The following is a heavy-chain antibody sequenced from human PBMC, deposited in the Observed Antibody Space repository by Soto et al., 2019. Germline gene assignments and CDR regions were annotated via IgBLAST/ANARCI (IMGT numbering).Heavy chain of an antibody. CDR2: IKSKTDGGTT. CDR1: GFTFSNAW. Sequence: GGSLRLSCAASGFTFSNAWMSWVRQAPGKGLEWVGRIKSKTDGGTTDYAAPVKGRFTISRDDSKNTLYLQMNSLKTEDTAVYYRTTYYYGSGTGYWGQGTLVTVSS. D-gene: IGHD3-10*01. J-gene: IGHJ4*02. CDR3: TTYYYGSGTGY. V-gene: IGHV3-15*01.